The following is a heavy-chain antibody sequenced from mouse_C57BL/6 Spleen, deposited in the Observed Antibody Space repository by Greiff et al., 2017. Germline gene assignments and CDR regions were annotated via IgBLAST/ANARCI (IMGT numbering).Heavy chain of an antibody. V-gene: IGHV2-2*01. CDR1: GFSLTSYG. J-gene: IGHJ3*01. CDR2: IWSGGST. Sequence: QVQLQQSGPGLVQPSQSLSITCTVSGFSLTSYGVHWVRQSPGKGLEWLGVIWSGGSTDYNAAFISRLSISKDNSKSQVFFKMNSLQADDTAIYYCARPYGSSYEAWFAYWGQGTLVTVSA. D-gene: IGHD1-1*01. CDR3: ARPYGSSYEAWFAY.